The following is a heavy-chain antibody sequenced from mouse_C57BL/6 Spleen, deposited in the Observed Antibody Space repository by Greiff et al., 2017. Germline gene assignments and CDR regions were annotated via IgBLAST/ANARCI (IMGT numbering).Heavy chain of an antibody. CDR1: GFTFTDYY. V-gene: IGHV7-3*01. CDR3: ASPSYYSNYGGYWYFDV. J-gene: IGHJ1*03. D-gene: IGHD2-5*01. Sequence: EVKLMESGGGLVQPGGSLSLSCAASGFTFTDYYMSWVRQPPGKALEWLGFIRNKANGYTTEYSASVKGRFTISRDNSQSILYLQMNALRAEDSATYYCASPSYYSNYGGYWYFDVWGTGTTVTVSS. CDR2: IRNKANGYTT.